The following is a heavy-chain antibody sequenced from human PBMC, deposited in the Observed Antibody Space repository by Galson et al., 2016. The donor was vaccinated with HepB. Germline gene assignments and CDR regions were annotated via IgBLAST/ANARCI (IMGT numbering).Heavy chain of an antibody. CDR3: ATLSYDVVTGYQYFFDH. D-gene: IGHD3-9*01. J-gene: IGHJ4*02. V-gene: IGHV1-69*13. Sequence: SVKVSCKASGDSFNRYSISWVRQAPGHGLEWMGGIIPTFGTPDYAQKLQGRVIITADVSTSTSYMELSSLRFEDTAVYYCATLSYDVVTGYQYFFDHWGQGTLVTVSS. CDR1: GDSFNRYS. CDR2: IIPTFGTP.